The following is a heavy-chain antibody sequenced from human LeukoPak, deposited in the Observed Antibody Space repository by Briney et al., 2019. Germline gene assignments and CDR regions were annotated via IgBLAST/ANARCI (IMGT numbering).Heavy chain of an antibody. D-gene: IGHD3-10*01. Sequence: SETLSLTCTVSGYSISNAYYWGWIRQPPGKGLEWIGSIYHSGSTYYNPSLKSRVTISVDTSKNQFSLKLSSVTAADTAVYYCARDNLGFGDLSKYYFDYWGLGTLVTVSS. CDR2: IYHSGST. CDR3: ARDNLGFGDLSKYYFDY. CDR1: GYSISNAYY. J-gene: IGHJ4*02. V-gene: IGHV4-38-2*02.